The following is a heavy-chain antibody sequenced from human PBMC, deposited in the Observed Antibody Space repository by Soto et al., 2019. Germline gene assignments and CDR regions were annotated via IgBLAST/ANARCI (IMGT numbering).Heavy chain of an antibody. V-gene: IGHV3-49*04. Sequence: HPGGSLRLSCTASGFTFGDYAMSWVRQAPGKGLEWVGFIRSKAYGGTTEYAASVKGRFTISRDDSKSIAYLQMNSLKTEDTAVYYCTIYGSGSYYFDYWGQGTLVTVSS. CDR2: IRSKAYGGTT. CDR3: TIYGSGSYYFDY. J-gene: IGHJ4*02. CDR1: GFTFGDYA. D-gene: IGHD3-10*01.